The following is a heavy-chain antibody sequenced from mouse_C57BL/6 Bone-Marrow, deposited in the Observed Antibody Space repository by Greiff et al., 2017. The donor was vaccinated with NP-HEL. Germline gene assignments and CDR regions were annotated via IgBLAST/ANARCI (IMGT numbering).Heavy chain of an antibody. D-gene: IGHD3-2*02. V-gene: IGHV1-69*01. CDR3: ASSDSSGLGD. J-gene: IGHJ3*01. Sequence: QVQLQQPGAELVMPGASVKLSCKASGCTFTSYWMHWVKQRPGQGLEWIGEIDPSDSYTNYNQKFKGKSTLTVDKSSSTAYMQLSSLTSEDSAVYYCASSDSSGLGDWGQGTLVTVSA. CDR1: GCTFTSYW. CDR2: IDPSDSYT.